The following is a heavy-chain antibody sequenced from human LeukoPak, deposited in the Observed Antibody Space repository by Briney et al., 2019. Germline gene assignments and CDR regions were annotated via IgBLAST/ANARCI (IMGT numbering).Heavy chain of an antibody. CDR3: ARDPLVYPYYYYYMDV. CDR1: GYTFTGYY. J-gene: IGHJ6*03. Sequence: ASVKVSCKASGYTFTGYYMHWVRQAPGQGLEWMGRIIPIFGTANYAQKFQGRVTITTDESTSTAYMELSSLRSEDTAVYYCARDPLVYPYYYYYMDVWGKGTTVTVSS. CDR2: IIPIFGTA. V-gene: IGHV1-69*05. D-gene: IGHD5/OR15-5a*01.